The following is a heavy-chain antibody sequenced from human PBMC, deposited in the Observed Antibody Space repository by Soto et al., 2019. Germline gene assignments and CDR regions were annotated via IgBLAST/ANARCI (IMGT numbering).Heavy chain of an antibody. D-gene: IGHD6-19*01. J-gene: IGHJ4*02. CDR2: IYYSGST. Sequence: QLQLQESGPGLVKPSETLSLTCTVSGGSISSSSYYWGWIRQPPGKGLEWIGSIYYSGSTYYNPSLKSRVTISVDTSKNQFSLKLSSVTAADTAVYYCARLAPPAVAGTSVRFDYWGQGTLVTVSS. CDR3: ARLAPPAVAGTSVRFDY. V-gene: IGHV4-39*01. CDR1: GGSISSSSYY.